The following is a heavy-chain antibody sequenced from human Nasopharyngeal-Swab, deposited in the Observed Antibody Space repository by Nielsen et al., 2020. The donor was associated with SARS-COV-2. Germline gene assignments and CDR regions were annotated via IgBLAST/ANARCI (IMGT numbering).Heavy chain of an antibody. V-gene: IGHV4-31*02. CDR2: IYYSGST. J-gene: IGHJ4*02. Sequence: WIRQPPGKGLEWIGYIYYSGSTYYNPSLKRRVTISVDTSKNQFSQKLSSVTAADTAVYYCARGGYGSGSYHFDYWGQGTLVTVSS. D-gene: IGHD3-10*01. CDR3: ARGGYGSGSYHFDY.